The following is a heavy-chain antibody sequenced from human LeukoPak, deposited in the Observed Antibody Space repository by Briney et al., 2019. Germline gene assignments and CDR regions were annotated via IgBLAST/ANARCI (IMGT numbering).Heavy chain of an antibody. CDR3: ARDTGGIAVAGPDY. CDR1: GYTFTSYD. V-gene: IGHV1-8*01. J-gene: IGHJ4*02. D-gene: IGHD6-19*01. Sequence: GASVKVSCKASGYTFTSYDINWMRQATGQGLEWMGWMSPNSGNTGYAQKFQGRVTMTRDTSISTAYMELSSLRSEDTAVYYCARDTGGIAVAGPDYWGQGTLVTVSS. CDR2: MSPNSGNT.